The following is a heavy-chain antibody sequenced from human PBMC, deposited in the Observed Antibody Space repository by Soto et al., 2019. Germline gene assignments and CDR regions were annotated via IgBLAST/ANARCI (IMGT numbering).Heavy chain of an antibody. J-gene: IGHJ4*02. Sequence: ASVKVSCKASGYTFTGYYMHWVRQAPGQGLEWMGWINPNSGGTNYAQKFQGRVTMARDTSISTAYMELSRLRSDDTAVYYCARVIAVAGFFDYWGQGTLVTVSS. CDR1: GYTFTGYY. V-gene: IGHV1-2*02. CDR2: INPNSGGT. CDR3: ARVIAVAGFFDY. D-gene: IGHD6-19*01.